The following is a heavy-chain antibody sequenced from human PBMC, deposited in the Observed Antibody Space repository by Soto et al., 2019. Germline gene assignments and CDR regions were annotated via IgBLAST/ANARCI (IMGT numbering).Heavy chain of an antibody. D-gene: IGHD4-4*01. CDR3: ARGPDYSNFGYFDY. Sequence: PAGSMTLSCAAAGFTFSSHAMNWVRQAPGKGLEWVALIWNAGNNKYYTDAGSVKGRFTISRDNSRNTLYLEMNSVRADDTAVYYCARGPDYSNFGYFDYWGQGTLVTVSS. J-gene: IGHJ4*02. V-gene: IGHV3-33*01. CDR2: IWNAGNNK. CDR1: GFTFSSHA.